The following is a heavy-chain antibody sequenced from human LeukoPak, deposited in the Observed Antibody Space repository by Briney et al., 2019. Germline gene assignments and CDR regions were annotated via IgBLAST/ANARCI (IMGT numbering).Heavy chain of an antibody. Sequence: GESLKISCKASGYSFTSYWIGWVRQIPRQGLEWMGIIYPGDSDTRYSPSFQGQVTISADKSISTAYLPWSSLTASDTAMYSCARRVIVATMGYFDYWGQGTLVTVSS. J-gene: IGHJ4*02. CDR2: IYPGDSDT. CDR1: GYSFTSYW. V-gene: IGHV5-51*01. CDR3: ARRVIVATMGYFDY. D-gene: IGHD5-12*01.